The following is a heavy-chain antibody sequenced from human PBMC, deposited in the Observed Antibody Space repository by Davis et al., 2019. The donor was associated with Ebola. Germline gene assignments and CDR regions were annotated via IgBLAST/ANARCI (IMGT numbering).Heavy chain of an antibody. CDR1: GYTFTSYY. V-gene: IGHV1-46*01. CDR2: INPSGGST. D-gene: IGHD2-15*01. CDR3: AREVVVVVAATPSGYYYYGMDV. Sequence: AASVKVSCKASGYTFTSYYMHWVRQAPGQGLEWMGIINPSGGSTSYAQKFQGRVTMTRDTSTSTVYMELSSLRSEDTAVYYWAREVVVVVAATPSGYYYYGMDVWGKGTTVTVSS. J-gene: IGHJ6*04.